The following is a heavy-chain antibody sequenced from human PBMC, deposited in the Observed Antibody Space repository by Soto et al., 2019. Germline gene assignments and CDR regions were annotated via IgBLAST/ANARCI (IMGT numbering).Heavy chain of an antibody. CDR3: AKRGGTSGYYPWDY. CDR1: GFIFSSYG. D-gene: IGHD3-22*01. J-gene: IGHJ4*02. CDR2: MTGSGGVT. V-gene: IGHV3-23*01. Sequence: EVQLLESGGDLVQPGGSLRLSCAASGFIFSSYGMSRVRQAPGKGLEWVSAMTGSGGVTYYADSVKGRFTISRDNSKNTLDLQINSLRADDTAVYYCAKRGGTSGYYPWDYWGQGILVTVSS.